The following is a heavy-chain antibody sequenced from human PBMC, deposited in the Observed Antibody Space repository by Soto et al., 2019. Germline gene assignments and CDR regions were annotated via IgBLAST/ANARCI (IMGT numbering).Heavy chain of an antibody. CDR3: ARRITKIVGGNWFDP. V-gene: IGHV1-69*01. J-gene: IGHJ5*02. D-gene: IGHD3-22*01. Sequence: QVQLVQSGAEVKKPGSSVKVSCKASGGTFSSYAISWVRQAPGQGLEWMGGIIPIFGTANYAQKFQGRVTITADESTSTAYRELSSLRSEDTGVDYGARRITKIVGGNWFDPWGQGTLVTVSS. CDR2: IIPIFGTA. CDR1: GGTFSSYA.